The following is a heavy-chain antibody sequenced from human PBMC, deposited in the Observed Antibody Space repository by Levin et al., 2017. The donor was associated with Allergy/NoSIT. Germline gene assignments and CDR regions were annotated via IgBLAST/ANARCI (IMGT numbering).Heavy chain of an antibody. J-gene: IGHJ5*02. V-gene: IGHV3-66*02. CDR1: GFTVNTNY. CDR3: WGLRVGAPQTRDNWFDP. CDR2: IYSGGET. D-gene: IGHD2-21*01. Sequence: GGSLRLSCAASGFTVNTNYMSWVRQTPGKGLEWVSTIYSGGETYYADAVKGRFSISRDKSKNTLYLQMNSLRPKDSATVYCWGLRVGAPQTRDNWFDPWRQGALVTVSP.